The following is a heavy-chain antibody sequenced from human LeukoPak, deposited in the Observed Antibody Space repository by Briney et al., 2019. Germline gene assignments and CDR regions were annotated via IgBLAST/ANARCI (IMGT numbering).Heavy chain of an antibody. D-gene: IGHD5-18*01. CDR3: AREEGAMVLVRLGY. Sequence: GASVKVSCKASGYTFTGYYMHWVRQAPGQGLGWMGWINPNSGGTNYAQKFQGRVTMTRDTSISTVYMELSGLTSDDTAVYYCAREEGAMVLVRLGYWGQGTLVTVSS. V-gene: IGHV1-2*02. CDR2: INPNSGGT. CDR1: GYTFTGYY. J-gene: IGHJ4*02.